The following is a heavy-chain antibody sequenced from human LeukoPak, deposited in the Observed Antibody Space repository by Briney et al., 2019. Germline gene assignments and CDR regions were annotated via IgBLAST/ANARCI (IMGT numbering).Heavy chain of an antibody. CDR3: ARTQSQSGSYRYYFAY. J-gene: IGHJ4*02. V-gene: IGHV4-61*08. Sequence: SEALSLTCTVSGGSVGSGGYYWSWIRQPPGGGLEWIGDIYYIRNTNYNPSLKSRVTMSLDPSKNQFSLKLNSVTAADTAVYYCARTQSQSGSYRYYFAYWGQGTLVTVSS. CDR1: GGSVGSGGYY. D-gene: IGHD1-26*01. CDR2: IYYIRNT.